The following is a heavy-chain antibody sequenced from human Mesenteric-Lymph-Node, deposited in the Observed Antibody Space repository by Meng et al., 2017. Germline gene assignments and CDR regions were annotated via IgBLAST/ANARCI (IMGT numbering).Heavy chain of an antibody. V-gene: IGHV3-48*04. J-gene: IGHJ3*02. CDR1: GFTFSTYW. CDR2: IASSVNTI. Sequence: GESLKISCAASGFTFSTYWMNWVRQAPGKGLEWISYIASSVNTIYYADSVKGRFTISRDNAKNSLYLQMNSLRVEDTAVYYCAKELLYSSSWYADAFDIWGQGTMVTVSS. D-gene: IGHD6-13*01. CDR3: AKELLYSSSWYADAFDI.